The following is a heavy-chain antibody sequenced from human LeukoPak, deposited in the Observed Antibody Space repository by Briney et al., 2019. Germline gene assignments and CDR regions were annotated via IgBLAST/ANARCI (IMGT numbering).Heavy chain of an antibody. CDR1: GYTFTSYH. V-gene: IGHV1-46*01. D-gene: IGHD2-8*01. J-gene: IGHJ4*02. CDR3: ARDYVDDIPMIKDY. Sequence: ASVKVSCTASGYTFTSYHMHRVRQAPGQGLEWMGKINLSGGSTTYAQKFQGRVTTTRDTSTSTVYMELSSLRSEDTAVYYCARDYVDDIPMIKDYWGQGTLVTVSS. CDR2: INLSGGST.